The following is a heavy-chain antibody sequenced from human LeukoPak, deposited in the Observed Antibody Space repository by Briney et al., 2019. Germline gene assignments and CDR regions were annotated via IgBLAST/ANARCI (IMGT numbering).Heavy chain of an antibody. D-gene: IGHD1-7*01. V-gene: IGHV3-21*01. CDR2: ISSSSSYI. CDR3: ARDEGNWNYVLANYYYYMDV. J-gene: IGHJ6*03. Sequence: GGSLRLSCAASGFAFSSYSMNWVRQAPGKGLEWVSSISSSSSYIYYADSVKGRFTISRDNAKNSLYLQMNSLRAEDTAVYYCARDEGNWNYVLANYYYYMDVWGKGTTVTVSS. CDR1: GFAFSSYS.